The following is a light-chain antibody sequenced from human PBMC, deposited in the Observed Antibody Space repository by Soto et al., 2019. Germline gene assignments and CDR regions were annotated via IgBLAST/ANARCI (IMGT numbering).Light chain of an antibody. CDR2: KAS. V-gene: IGKV1-5*03. Sequence: DIQMTQSPFTLSASIGDRVTITCRASQSVSSWLAWYQQKPGKAPTILIYKASTLESGVPSNFSGSGSGTEFTLTISSLQPEDFATYYCQQYNSYPWTFGQGTKVDI. CDR3: QQYNSYPWT. CDR1: QSVSSW. J-gene: IGKJ1*01.